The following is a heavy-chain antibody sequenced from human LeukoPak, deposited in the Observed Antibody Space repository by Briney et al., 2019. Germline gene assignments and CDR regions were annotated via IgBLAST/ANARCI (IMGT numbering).Heavy chain of an antibody. V-gene: IGHV4-39*07. Sequence: KASETLSLTCTVSGGSIISDSYYWGLFRQAPLIGNIYYSGSTNYSPSLKSRVTISVDTSKNQFSLKLSSVTAADTAVYYCARDRDTGTYYYYYGMDVWGQGTTVTVSS. J-gene: IGHJ6*02. CDR3: ARDRDTGTYYYYYGMDV. CDR1: GGSIISDSYY. CDR2: IYYSGST. D-gene: IGHD1-26*01.